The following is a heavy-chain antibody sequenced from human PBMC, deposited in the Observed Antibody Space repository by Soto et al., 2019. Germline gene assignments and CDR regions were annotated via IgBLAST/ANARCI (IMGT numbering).Heavy chain of an antibody. V-gene: IGHV3-21*01. Sequence: GGSLRLSCAASGFTFSSYSMNWVRQAPGKGLEWVSSISSSSSYIYYADSVKGRFTISRDNAKNSLYLQMNSLRAEDTAVYYCARDIPYYYDSSGYYFDDWGQGTLVTVSS. J-gene: IGHJ4*02. CDR1: GFTFSSYS. CDR2: ISSSSSYI. D-gene: IGHD3-22*01. CDR3: ARDIPYYYDSSGYYFDD.